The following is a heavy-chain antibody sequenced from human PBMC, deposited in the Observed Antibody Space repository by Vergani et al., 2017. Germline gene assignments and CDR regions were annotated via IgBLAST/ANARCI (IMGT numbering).Heavy chain of an antibody. Sequence: QVQLQESGPGLVKPSETLSLTCTVSGGSISSYYWSWIRQPPGKGLEWIGYIYYSGSTNYNPSLKSRVTRSVDTSKNQFSLKLSSVTAADTAVYYCARGELSGYSDYWGQGTLVTVSS. V-gene: IGHV4-59*12. CDR1: GGSISSYY. CDR3: ARGELSGYSDY. J-gene: IGHJ4*02. CDR2: IYYSGST. D-gene: IGHD1-26*01.